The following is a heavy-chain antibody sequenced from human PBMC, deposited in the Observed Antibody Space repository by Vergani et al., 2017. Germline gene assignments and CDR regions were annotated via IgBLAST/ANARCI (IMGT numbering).Heavy chain of an antibody. D-gene: IGHD5-18*01. J-gene: IGHJ6*03. CDR3: ASAAVETTMRRREYYYYMDV. CDR1: GGSISSGGYY. Sequence: QVQLQESGPGLVKPSQTLSLTCTVSGGSISSGGYYWSWIRQHPGKGLEWIGYSYYSGNTYFNPSLKNRVSMSADTSKNQVSLKVSSVTAADTAVYYCASAAVETTMRRREYYYYMDVWGEGTTVTVSS. V-gene: IGHV4-31*03. CDR2: SYYSGNT.